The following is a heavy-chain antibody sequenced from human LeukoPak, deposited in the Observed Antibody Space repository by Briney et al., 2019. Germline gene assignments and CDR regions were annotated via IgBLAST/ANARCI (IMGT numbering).Heavy chain of an antibody. V-gene: IGHV3-21*01. D-gene: IGHD6-25*01. CDR1: GFTFSNAW. CDR2: ISSSSSYI. CDR3: ARDRGAAYFDY. Sequence: PGGSLRLSCAASGFTFSNAWMSWVRQAPGKGLEWVSSISSSSSYIYYADSVKGRFTISRDNAKNSLYLQMNSLRAEDTAVYYCARDRGAAYFDYWGQGTLVTVSS. J-gene: IGHJ4*02.